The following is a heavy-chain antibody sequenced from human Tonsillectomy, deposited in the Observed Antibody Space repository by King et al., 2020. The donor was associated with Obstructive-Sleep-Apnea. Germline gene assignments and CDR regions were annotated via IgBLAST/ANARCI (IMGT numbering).Heavy chain of an antibody. V-gene: IGHV1-8*01. CDR1: GYTFTSYD. D-gene: IGHD6-19*01. CDR2: MNPNSGNT. CDR3: ARKSYSSGWYNYYYGMDV. J-gene: IGHJ6*02. Sequence: QLVQSGAEVKKPGASVKVSCKASGYTFTSYDINWVRQATGQGLEWMGWMNPNSGNTGYAQKFQGRVTMTRNTSISTAYMELSSLRSEDTAVYYCARKSYSSGWYNYYYGMDVWGQGTTVTVSS.